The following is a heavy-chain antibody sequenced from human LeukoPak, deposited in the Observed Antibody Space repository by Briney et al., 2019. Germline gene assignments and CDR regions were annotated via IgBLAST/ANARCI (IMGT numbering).Heavy chain of an antibody. V-gene: IGHV4-39*01. CDR3: ARHYGSRGYYSNWFDP. J-gene: IGHJ5*02. CDR2: IYYSGST. D-gene: IGHD3-10*01. Sequence: SETLSLTCTVSGGAISSSCYYWGWIRQPPGKGLEWIGSIYYSGSTYYNPSLKSRVTISVDTSKNQFSLKLSSVTAADTAVYYCARHYGSRGYYSNWFDPWGQGTLVTVSS. CDR1: GGAISSSCYY.